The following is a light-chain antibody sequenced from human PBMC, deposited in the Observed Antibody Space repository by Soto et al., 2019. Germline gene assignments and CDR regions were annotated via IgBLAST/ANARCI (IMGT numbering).Light chain of an antibody. J-gene: IGKJ1*01. CDR2: DAS. V-gene: IGKV1-5*01. CDR3: QQYHSYWT. Sequence: DSQLTQAPSTLSASLGVRIITTCRASQSIRIRLAWFQQKPGKAPKLLIYDASSLESGVPQRFSGSGSGTEFTLTISSLQTDDFSTYYCQQYHSYWTFGQGTKGDI. CDR1: QSIRIR.